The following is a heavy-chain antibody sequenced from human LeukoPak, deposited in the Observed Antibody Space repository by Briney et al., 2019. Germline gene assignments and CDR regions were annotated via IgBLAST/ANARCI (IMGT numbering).Heavy chain of an antibody. Sequence: SVTLSLTCAVYGGSFSGYYWSWIRQPPGKGLEWIGEINHSGSTNYNPSLKSRVTISVDKSKNQFSLKLSSVTAADTAVYYCARDMSWSGWYALDYWGQGTLVTVSS. CDR1: GGSFSGYY. V-gene: IGHV4-34*01. CDR3: ARDMSWSGWYALDY. CDR2: INHSGST. J-gene: IGHJ4*02. D-gene: IGHD6-19*01.